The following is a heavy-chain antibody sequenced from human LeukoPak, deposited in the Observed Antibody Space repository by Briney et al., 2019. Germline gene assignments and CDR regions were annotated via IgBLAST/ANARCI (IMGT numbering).Heavy chain of an antibody. D-gene: IGHD3-22*01. CDR1: GYSISSGYY. V-gene: IGHV4-38-2*01. J-gene: IGHJ5*02. Sequence: PSETLSLTCAVSGYSISSGYYWGWIRQPPGKGLEWIGSVYHSGSTYYNPSLKSRVTISVDTSKNQFSLKLSSVTAADTAVYYCARHGNYYDTSQSDPCGQGTLVTVSS. CDR2: VYHSGST. CDR3: ARHGNYYDTSQSDP.